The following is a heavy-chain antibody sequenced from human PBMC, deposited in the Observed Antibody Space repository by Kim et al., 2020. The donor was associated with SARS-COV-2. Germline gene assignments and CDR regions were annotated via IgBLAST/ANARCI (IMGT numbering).Heavy chain of an antibody. CDR3: ARGLSSSFFDAFDI. D-gene: IGHD6-13*01. J-gene: IGHJ3*02. CDR1: GGSFSGYY. V-gene: IGHV4-34*01. CDR2: INHSGST. Sequence: SETLSLTCAVYGGSFSGYYWSWIRQPPGKGLEWIGEINHSGSTNYNPSLKSRVTISVDTSKNQFSLKLSSVTAADTAVYYCARGLSSSFFDAFDIWGQGT.